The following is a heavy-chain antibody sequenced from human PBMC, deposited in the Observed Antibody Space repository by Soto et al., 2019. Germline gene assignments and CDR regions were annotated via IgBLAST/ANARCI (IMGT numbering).Heavy chain of an antibody. V-gene: IGHV1-18*01. CDR2: ITTYNGNT. CDR3: ATFLQLRPLGY. Sequence: QVQLVQSGGEVKKPGASVNVSCKTSGYTFTNYGISWVRQAPGQGLEFMGWITTYNGNTNYAQKFQDRVTMTRDTSTSTAYMELRSLRSHDTAMYYCATFLQLRPLGYWGQGTLVTVSS. CDR1: GYTFTNYG. J-gene: IGHJ4*02. D-gene: IGHD1-1*01.